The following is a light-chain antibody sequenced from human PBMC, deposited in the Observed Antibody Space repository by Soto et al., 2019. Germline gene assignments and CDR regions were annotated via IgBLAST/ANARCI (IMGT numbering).Light chain of an antibody. CDR1: SRDVGNYNR. J-gene: IGLJ2*01. Sequence: QSVLTQPPSVSGSPGQSVTISCTGISRDVGNYNRVSWYQQPPGTAPKLMIYDVSKRPSGVPDRFSGSKSGNTASLTISGLQAEDEADYYCSLYTGRDFVIFGGGTQLTVL. CDR3: SLYTGRDFVI. CDR2: DVS. V-gene: IGLV2-18*01.